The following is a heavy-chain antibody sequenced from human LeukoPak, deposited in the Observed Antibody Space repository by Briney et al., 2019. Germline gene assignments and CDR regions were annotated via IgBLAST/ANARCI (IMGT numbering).Heavy chain of an antibody. CDR2: IWYDGSNK. V-gene: IGHV3-33*01. CDR3: AREGPRGNSQFDY. Sequence: GGSLRLSCAASGFIFSNYGTHWVRQAPGKGLEWVALIWYDGSNKYYTDSVKGRLTISRDNPKNTLYLQMNSLRAEDTAIYYCAREGPRGNSQFDYWGQGTLVTVSS. J-gene: IGHJ4*02. CDR1: GFIFSNYG. D-gene: IGHD2/OR15-2a*01.